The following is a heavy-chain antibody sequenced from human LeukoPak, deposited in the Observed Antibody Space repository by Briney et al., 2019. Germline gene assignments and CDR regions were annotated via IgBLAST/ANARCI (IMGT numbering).Heavy chain of an antibody. CDR1: GFTFSSYS. J-gene: IGHJ5*02. V-gene: IGHV3-21*01. Sequence: PGGSLRLSCAASGFTFSSYSMNWVRQAPGKGLEWVSSISSSSSYIYYADSVKGRFTISRDNAKNSLYPQMNSLRAEDTAVYYCAREGLYYGSGGYNYPFDPWGQGTLVTVSS. CDR2: ISSSSSYI. CDR3: AREGLYYGSGGYNYPFDP. D-gene: IGHD3-10*01.